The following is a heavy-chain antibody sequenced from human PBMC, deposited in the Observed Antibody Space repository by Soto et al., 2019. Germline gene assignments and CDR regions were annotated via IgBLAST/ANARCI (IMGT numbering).Heavy chain of an antibody. V-gene: IGHV1-8*01. D-gene: IGHD6-25*01. CDR1: GYIFTTKD. J-gene: IGHJ4*01. CDR3: MRTAAGDY. CDR2: MNTNTGNT. Sequence: ASVKVSCKASGYIFTTKDINWVRQATGQGLEWMGWMNTNTGNTGYAQNFQGRVTMTRDTSISTAYMELSSLTSEDTAVYYCMRTAAGDYWG.